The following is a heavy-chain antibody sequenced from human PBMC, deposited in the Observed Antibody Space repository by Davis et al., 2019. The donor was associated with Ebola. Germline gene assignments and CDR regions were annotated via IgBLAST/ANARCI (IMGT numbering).Heavy chain of an antibody. D-gene: IGHD3-3*01. CDR3: ARDLWGIDSWSDKGPDY. Sequence: SVKVSCKASGGTFSNYAISWVRQAPGQGLDWLGGIIPVFGIPKYAQKFQGRVTLTRDTSASTAYMELNSLRSENTAVYYCARDLWGIDSWSDKGPDYWGQGTLVTVSS. CDR2: IIPVFGIP. CDR1: GGTFSNYA. V-gene: IGHV1-69*10. J-gene: IGHJ4*02.